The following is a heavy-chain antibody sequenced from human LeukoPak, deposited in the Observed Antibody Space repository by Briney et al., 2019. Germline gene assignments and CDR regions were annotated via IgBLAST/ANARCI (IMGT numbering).Heavy chain of an antibody. V-gene: IGHV3-21*01. CDR3: AKDYY. CDR2: ISSDSTYI. Sequence: GGSLRLSCAASGFTFSTYTMNWVRQAPGKGLEWVSSISSDSTYIYYADSVKGRFTISRDNAKNSLYLQMNSLRAEDTAVYYCAKDYYWGQGTLVTVSS. CDR1: GFTFSTYT. J-gene: IGHJ4*02.